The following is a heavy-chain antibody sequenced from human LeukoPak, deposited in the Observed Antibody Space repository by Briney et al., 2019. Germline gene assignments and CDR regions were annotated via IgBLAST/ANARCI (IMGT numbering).Heavy chain of an antibody. CDR3: TRYNNDHFDY. V-gene: IGHV3-33*01. D-gene: IGHD1-14*01. J-gene: IGHJ4*02. CDR1: GFTFGGYG. Sequence: PGGSLRLSCAGSGFTFGGYGMHWFRQTPGKGLEWVAVIAYDGSRAFYADSVNGRFTISRDNSKNTMSVQMDDLRDEDTAVYYCTRYNNDHFDYWGQGTLVTASS. CDR2: IAYDGSRA.